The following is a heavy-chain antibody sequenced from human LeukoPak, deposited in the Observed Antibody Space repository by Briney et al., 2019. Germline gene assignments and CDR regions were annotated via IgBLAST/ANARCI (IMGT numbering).Heavy chain of an antibody. Sequence: GASVKVPCKASGGTFSSYAISWVRQAPGQGLEWMGRIIPILGIANYAQKFQGRVTITADKSTSTAYMELSSLRSEDTAVYYCARDEAAPITVVRGVYNWFDPWGQGTLVTVSS. D-gene: IGHD3-10*01. V-gene: IGHV1-69*04. J-gene: IGHJ5*02. CDR1: GGTFSSYA. CDR3: ARDEAAPITVVRGVYNWFDP. CDR2: IIPILGIA.